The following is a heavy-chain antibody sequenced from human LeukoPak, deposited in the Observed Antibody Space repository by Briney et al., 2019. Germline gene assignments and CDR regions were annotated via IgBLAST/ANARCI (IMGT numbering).Heavy chain of an antibody. Sequence: GGSLRLSCAASGFTFSGYAMSWVRQAPGKGLEWVSAISGSGGSTYYADSVKGRFTISRDNSKNTLYLQMNSLRAGDTAVYYCAKETSRITMIVVANHAFDIWGQGTMVTVSS. CDR3: AKETSRITMIVVANHAFDI. CDR2: ISGSGGST. CDR1: GFTFSGYA. V-gene: IGHV3-23*01. J-gene: IGHJ3*02. D-gene: IGHD3-22*01.